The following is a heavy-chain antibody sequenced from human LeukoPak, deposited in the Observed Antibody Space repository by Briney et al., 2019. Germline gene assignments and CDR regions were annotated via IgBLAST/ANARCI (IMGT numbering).Heavy chain of an antibody. D-gene: IGHD5-18*01. V-gene: IGHV3-30-3*01. Sequence: GGSLRLSCAASGFTFSSYAMHWVRQAPGKGLEWVAVISYDGSNKYYADSVKGRFTISRDNSKNTLYLQMNSLRAEDTAVYYCARDVGDTAMVRGMIDYWGQGTLVTVSS. CDR1: GFTFSSYA. CDR3: ARDVGDTAMVRGMIDY. J-gene: IGHJ4*02. CDR2: ISYDGSNK.